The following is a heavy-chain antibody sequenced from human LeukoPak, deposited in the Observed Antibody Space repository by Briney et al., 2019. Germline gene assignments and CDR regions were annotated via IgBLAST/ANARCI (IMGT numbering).Heavy chain of an antibody. CDR3: APFSDY. CDR1: GFTFRTYS. D-gene: IGHD3-16*01. CDR2: ISSSSGTI. V-gene: IGHV3-48*02. Sequence: QTGGSLRLSCAASGFTFRTYSMNWVRQAPGKGPEWISYISSSSGTIYYADSVKGRFTISRDNAKNSLYLQMNSLRDEDTAVYYCAPFSDYWGQGTLVTVSS. J-gene: IGHJ4*02.